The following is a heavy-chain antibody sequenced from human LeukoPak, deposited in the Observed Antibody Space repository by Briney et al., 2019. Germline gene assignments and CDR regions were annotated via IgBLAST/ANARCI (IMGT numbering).Heavy chain of an antibody. V-gene: IGHV1-2*02. Sequence: GASVKVSCKASGYTFTGYYIHWARQAPGQGLEWMGWINPNSGGTNYAQKFQGRVTMTRDRSINTAYMDLRSLTYDDTAVYYCARDKPAEAALDFWGQGTLVTVSS. J-gene: IGHJ4*02. CDR2: INPNSGGT. CDR3: ARDKPAEAALDF. CDR1: GYTFTGYY.